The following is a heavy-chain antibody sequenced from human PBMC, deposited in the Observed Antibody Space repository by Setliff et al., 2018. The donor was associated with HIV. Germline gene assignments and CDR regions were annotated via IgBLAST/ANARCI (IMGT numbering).Heavy chain of an antibody. CDR1: GYTFTGYY. V-gene: IGHV1-2*02. CDR3: ARDRGGAARPFDY. J-gene: IGHJ4*02. Sequence: EASVKVSCKASGYTFTGYYMHWVRQAPGQGLEWTGWINPNSGGTNYAQKFQGRVTMTRDTSISTAYMELSRLRSDDTAVYYCARDRGGAARPFDYWGQGTLVTVSS. CDR2: INPNSGGT. D-gene: IGHD6-6*01.